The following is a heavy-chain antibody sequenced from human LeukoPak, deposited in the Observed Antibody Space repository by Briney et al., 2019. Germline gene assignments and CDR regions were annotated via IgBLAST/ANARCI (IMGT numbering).Heavy chain of an antibody. CDR1: GYTFTGYY. D-gene: IGHD6-13*01. CDR2: INPNSGGT. CDR3: AKSGPTYSSSWYYYFDY. V-gene: IGHV1-2*02. Sequence: ASVKVSCKASGYTFTGYYMHWVRQAPGQGLEWMGWINPNSGGTNYAQKFQGRVTMTRDTSISTAYMELSRLRSDDTAVYYCAKSGPTYSSSWYYYFDYWGQGTLVTVSS. J-gene: IGHJ4*02.